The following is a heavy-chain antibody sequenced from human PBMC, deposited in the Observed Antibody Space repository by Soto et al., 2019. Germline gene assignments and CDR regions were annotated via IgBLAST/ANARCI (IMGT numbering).Heavy chain of an antibody. CDR2: INAGNGNT. V-gene: IGHV1-3*01. Sequence: QVQLVQSGAEVKKPGASVKVSCKASGYTFTSYAMHWVHQAPGQRLEWMGWINAGNGNTKYSQKFQGRVTITRDTSASTAYMELSSLRSEDTTVSYCTRDLGGWPDYWGQGILVTVSS. CDR3: TRDLGGWPDY. J-gene: IGHJ4*02. CDR1: GYTFTSYA.